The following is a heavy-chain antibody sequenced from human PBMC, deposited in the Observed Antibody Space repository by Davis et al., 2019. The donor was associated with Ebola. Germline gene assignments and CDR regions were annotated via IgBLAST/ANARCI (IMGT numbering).Heavy chain of an antibody. J-gene: IGHJ6*02. D-gene: IGHD3-9*01. V-gene: IGHV3-33*01. Sequence: GESLKISCAASGFTFSSYGMHWVRQAPGKGLEWAAIIWYDGSNKYYADSVKGRFTISRDNSKNTLYLQMNSLRAEDTAVYYCTRRDYDILTGYYYYGMDVWGQGTTVTVSS. CDR1: GFTFSSYG. CDR2: IWYDGSNK. CDR3: TRRDYDILTGYYYYGMDV.